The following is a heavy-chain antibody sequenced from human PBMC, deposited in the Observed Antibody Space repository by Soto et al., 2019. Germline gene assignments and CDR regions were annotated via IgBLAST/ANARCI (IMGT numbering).Heavy chain of an antibody. CDR3: ARDPGYCSGGICYFHFDC. V-gene: IGHV1-3*01. CDR1: GYTFTTYA. D-gene: IGHD2-15*01. CDR2: INGGNGNT. Sequence: GASVKVSCKASGYTFTTYAMHWVRQAPGQRLEWMGWINGGNGNTKYSQKFQGRVTITRDTSASTAYMELSSLRSEDTAVFYCARDPGYCSGGICYFHFDCWGQGTPVTVPT. J-gene: IGHJ4*02.